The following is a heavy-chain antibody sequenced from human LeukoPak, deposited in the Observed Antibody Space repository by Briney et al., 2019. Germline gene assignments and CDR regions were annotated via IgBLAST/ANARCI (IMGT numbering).Heavy chain of an antibody. CDR2: INHSGST. CDR1: GGSFSGYY. V-gene: IGHV4-34*01. CDR3: AGRRFGYYDFWSGPYYFDY. Sequence: SETLSLTCAVYGGSFSGYYWSWIRQPPGKGLEWIGEINHSGSTNYNPSLKSRVTISVDTSKNQFSLKLSSVTAADTAVYYCAGRRFGYYDFWSGPYYFDYWGQGTLVTVSS. D-gene: IGHD3-3*01. J-gene: IGHJ4*02.